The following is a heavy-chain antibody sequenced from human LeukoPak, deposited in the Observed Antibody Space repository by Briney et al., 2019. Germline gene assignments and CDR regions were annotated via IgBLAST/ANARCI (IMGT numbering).Heavy chain of an antibody. CDR1: GYTFTSYG. D-gene: IGHD4-17*01. J-gene: IGHJ4*02. V-gene: IGHV1-18*01. CDR2: ISAYNGNT. CDR3: ARTDYGDYGSPYYFDY. Sequence: ASVKVSCKASGYTFTSYGISWVRRAPGQGLEWMGWISAYNGNTNYAQKLQGRVTMTTDTSTSTAYMELRSLRSDDTAVYYCARTDYGDYGSPYYFDYWGQGTLVTVSS.